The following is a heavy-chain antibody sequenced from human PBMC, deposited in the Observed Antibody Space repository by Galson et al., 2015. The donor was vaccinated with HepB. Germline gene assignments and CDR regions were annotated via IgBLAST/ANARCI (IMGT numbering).Heavy chain of an antibody. D-gene: IGHD3-10*01. CDR1: GYTFTGYY. CDR3: ARDPVLWFGEFNFDY. Sequence: SVKVSCKASGYTFTGYYMHWVRQAPGQGLEWMGRINPNSGGTNYAQKFQGRVTMTRDTSISTAYMELSRLRSDDTAVYYCARDPVLWFGEFNFDYWGQGTLVTVSS. V-gene: IGHV1-2*06. CDR2: INPNSGGT. J-gene: IGHJ4*02.